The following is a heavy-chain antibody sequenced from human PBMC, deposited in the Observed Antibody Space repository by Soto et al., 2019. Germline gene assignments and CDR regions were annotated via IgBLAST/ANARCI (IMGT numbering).Heavy chain of an antibody. CDR2: INAGNGNT. CDR1: GYTFTSYA. V-gene: IGHV1-3*01. Sequence: ASVKVSCKASGYTFTSYAMHWVRQAPGQRLEWMGWINAGNGNTKYSQKFQGRVTITRDTSASTAYMELSSLRSEDTAVYYCARDNVPNIVLVPAAIASDYGMDVWGQGTTVTVSS. J-gene: IGHJ6*02. D-gene: IGHD2-2*01. CDR3: ARDNVPNIVLVPAAIASDYGMDV.